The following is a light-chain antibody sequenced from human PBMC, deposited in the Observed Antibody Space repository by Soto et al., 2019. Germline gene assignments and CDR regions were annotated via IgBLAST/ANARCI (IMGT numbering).Light chain of an antibody. CDR2: DVS. J-gene: IGLJ1*01. CDR1: SSDVGVYNY. Sequence: QSVLTQPRSVSGSPGQSVTISCTGTSSDVGVYNYVSWYQQYPGKAPKIMIYDVSKRPSGVPDRFSGSKSDNTASLTIYGLQAEDEADYYCCSYAGSDTFVFGIGTKFTVL. CDR3: CSYAGSDTFV. V-gene: IGLV2-11*01.